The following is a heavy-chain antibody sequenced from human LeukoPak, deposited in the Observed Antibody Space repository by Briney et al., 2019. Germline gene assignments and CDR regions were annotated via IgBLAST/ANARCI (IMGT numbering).Heavy chain of an antibody. Sequence: GGSLRLSCAASGSTFSVSAMSWVRQASGKGLEWVGRIRNKANNYATAYAASLKGRFTISRDDSKNTAYLQMSSLETEDTAMYYCTYTSSSGVVYWGQGTLVTVSS. D-gene: IGHD6-6*01. V-gene: IGHV3-73*01. CDR1: GSTFSVSA. CDR3: TYTSSSGVVY. J-gene: IGHJ4*02. CDR2: IRNKANNYAT.